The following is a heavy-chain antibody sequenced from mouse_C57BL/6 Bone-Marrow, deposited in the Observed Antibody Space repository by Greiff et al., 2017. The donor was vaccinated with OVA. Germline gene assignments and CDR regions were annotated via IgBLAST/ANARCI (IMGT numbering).Heavy chain of an antibody. CDR3: AREGIYFDY. CDR2: IDPSDSST. J-gene: IGHJ2*01. Sequence: VQLQQSGAELVKPGASVKLSCKASGYTFTSYWMQWVKQRPGQGLEWIGEIDPSDSSTNYNQKFKGKATLTVDTSSSTAYMQLSSLTSEDSAVYYCAREGIYFDYWGQGTTLTVSS. V-gene: IGHV1-50*01. D-gene: IGHD1-1*01. CDR1: GYTFTSYW.